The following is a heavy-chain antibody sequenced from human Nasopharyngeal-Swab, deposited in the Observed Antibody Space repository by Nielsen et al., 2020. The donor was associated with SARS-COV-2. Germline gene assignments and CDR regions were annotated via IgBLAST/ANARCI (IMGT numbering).Heavy chain of an antibody. V-gene: IGHV3-30*04. CDR2: ISYDGSNK. Sequence: GESLKISCAASGSTFSSYAMHWVRQAPGKGLEWVAVISYDGSNKYYADSVKGRFTISRDNSKNTLYLQMNSLRAEDTAVYYCARDPHYSRYYYFDYWGQGTLVTVSS. CDR1: GSTFSSYA. CDR3: ARDPHYSRYYYFDY. J-gene: IGHJ4*02. D-gene: IGHD3-9*01.